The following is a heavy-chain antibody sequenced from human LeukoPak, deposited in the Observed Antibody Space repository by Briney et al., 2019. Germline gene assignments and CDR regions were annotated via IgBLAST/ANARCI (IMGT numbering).Heavy chain of an antibody. CDR1: GGSISSYY. V-gene: IGHV4-59*01. D-gene: IGHD2-21*02. CDR2: IYYSGST. Sequence: SETLSLTCTVSGGSISSYYWSWIRQPPGKGLEWIGYIYYSGSTNYNPSLKSRVTISVDTSKNQFSLKLSSVTAADTAVYYCARTVFSYYYYGMDVWGQGTTVIVSS. J-gene: IGHJ6*02. CDR3: ARTVFSYYYYGMDV.